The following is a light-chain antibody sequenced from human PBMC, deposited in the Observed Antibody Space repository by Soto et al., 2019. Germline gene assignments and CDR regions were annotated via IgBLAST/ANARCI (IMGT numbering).Light chain of an antibody. CDR1: QGISSY. CDR3: QKLNSYPL. Sequence: DIQLTQSPSFLSASVGDRVTITCRASQGISSYLAWYQQKPGKAPKLLIYAASTLQSGVPSRFSGSGSGTEFTLTISSLQPEDFATYYCQKLNSYPLFGTGTKVDIK. V-gene: IGKV1-9*01. J-gene: IGKJ3*01. CDR2: AAS.